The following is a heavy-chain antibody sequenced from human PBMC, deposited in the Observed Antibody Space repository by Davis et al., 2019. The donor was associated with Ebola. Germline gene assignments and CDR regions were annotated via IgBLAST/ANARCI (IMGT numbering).Heavy chain of an antibody. D-gene: IGHD6-13*01. V-gene: IGHV1-69*13. CDR1: GYTFTSYG. CDR2: IIPIFGTA. J-gene: IGHJ4*02. Sequence: SVKVSCKASGYTFTSYGISWVRQAPGQGLEWMGGIIPIFGTANYAQKFQGRVTITADESTSTAYMELSSLRSEDTAVYYCARVYSSSWYGVSYYFDYWGQGTLVTVSS. CDR3: ARVYSSSWYGVSYYFDY.